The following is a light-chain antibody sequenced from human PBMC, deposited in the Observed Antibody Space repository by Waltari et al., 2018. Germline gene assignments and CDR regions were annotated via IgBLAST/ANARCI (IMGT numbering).Light chain of an antibody. CDR3: HQSDDWPPYS. CDR2: DGS. Sequence: EIVMTQSPATLSVSPGERVTLSCSASQSVRSKLAWYQQKPGQGPRLLLYDGSTRATGIPARFSGSVSGTDFTLTISSLQSEDFAIYYCHQSDDWPPYSFGQGTKLEIK. V-gene: IGKV3-15*01. CDR1: QSVRSK. J-gene: IGKJ2*03.